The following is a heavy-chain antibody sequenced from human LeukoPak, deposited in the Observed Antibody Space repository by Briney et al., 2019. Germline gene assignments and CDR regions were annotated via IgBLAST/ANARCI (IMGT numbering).Heavy chain of an antibody. J-gene: IGHJ4*02. CDR1: GYTFTNHA. Sequence: ASVKVSCKASGYTFTNHAMHWVRQAPGQGLEWMGWVDTANGNTKYSQKFQGRVTITRDTSASTAYMELSSLRSEDTAVYYCARDRSIYYYDSSGSLPYYFDYWGQGTLVTVSS. CDR3: ARDRSIYYYDSSGSLPYYFDY. D-gene: IGHD3-22*01. CDR2: VDTANGNT. V-gene: IGHV1-3*04.